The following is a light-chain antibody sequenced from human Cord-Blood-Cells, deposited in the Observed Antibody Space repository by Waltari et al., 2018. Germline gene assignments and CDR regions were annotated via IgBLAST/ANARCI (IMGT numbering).Light chain of an antibody. CDR3: CSYAGSSTWV. Sequence: QSALTQPASVSGSPGQSITISCTGTSSDVGSYHFVSWYQQHPGKAPNPMIYEGSKRPSGVSNRFSGSKSGNTASLTISGLQAEDEADYYCCSYAGSSTWVFGGGTKLTVL. J-gene: IGLJ3*02. V-gene: IGLV2-23*01. CDR2: EGS. CDR1: SSDVGSYHF.